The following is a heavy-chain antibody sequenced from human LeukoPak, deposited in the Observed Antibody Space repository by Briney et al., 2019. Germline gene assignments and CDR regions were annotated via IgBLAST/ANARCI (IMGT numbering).Heavy chain of an antibody. Sequence: SVKVSRKASGGTFSSYAISWVRQAPGQGLEWMGGIIPIFGTANYAQKFQGRVTITADESTSTAYMELSSLRSEDTAVYYCARDAGATPPYYFDYWGQGTLVTVSS. D-gene: IGHD1-26*01. CDR1: GGTFSSYA. V-gene: IGHV1-69*01. CDR2: IIPIFGTA. J-gene: IGHJ4*02. CDR3: ARDAGATPPYYFDY.